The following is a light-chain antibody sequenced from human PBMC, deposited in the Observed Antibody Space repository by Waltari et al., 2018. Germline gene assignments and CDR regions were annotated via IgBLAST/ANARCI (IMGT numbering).Light chain of an antibody. CDR3: QQYNSYPCT. J-gene: IGKJ2*02. V-gene: IGKV1-5*03. CDR1: QRITIW. Sequence: DIQLPQPPSTPSASIGDRVTTTCRASQRITIWLAWYQQKPGKAPKLLIYKASTLEGGVPSRFSGSGSGTEFTLTISSLQPDDFATYHCQQYNSYPCTFGQGTKLEIK. CDR2: KAS.